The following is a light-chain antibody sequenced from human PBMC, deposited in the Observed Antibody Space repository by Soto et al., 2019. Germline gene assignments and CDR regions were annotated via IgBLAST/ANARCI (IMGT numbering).Light chain of an antibody. CDR3: QQYGNSPRT. J-gene: IGKJ1*01. V-gene: IGKV3-20*01. Sequence: IVLAQAPGTLLLSPEARATLTCRSSQSVSSTYLAWYQQRPGQAPRLPIYGSSTSATGIPDRFTGSGSGTDFTLTISRLEPEDLAVYYFQQYGNSPRTFGQGTKVDIK. CDR1: QSVSSTY. CDR2: GSS.